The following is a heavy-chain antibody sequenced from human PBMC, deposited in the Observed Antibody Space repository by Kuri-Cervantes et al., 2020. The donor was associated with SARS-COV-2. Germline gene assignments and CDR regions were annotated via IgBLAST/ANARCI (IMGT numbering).Heavy chain of an antibody. CDR3: ARDPGIAVAGGFDY. V-gene: IGHV4-61*02. J-gene: IGHJ4*02. CDR2: IYTSGST. Sequence: SETLSLTCTVSGGSISSGSYYWSWIRQPAGKGLEWIGRIYTSGSTNYNPSLKSRVTTSVDTSKNQFSLKLSSVTAADTAVYYCARDPGIAVAGGFDYWGQGTLVTVSS. CDR1: GGSISSGSYY. D-gene: IGHD6-19*01.